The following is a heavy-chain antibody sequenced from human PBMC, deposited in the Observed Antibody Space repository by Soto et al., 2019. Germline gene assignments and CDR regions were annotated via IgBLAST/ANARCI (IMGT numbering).Heavy chain of an antibody. CDR1: GGSISSYY. Sequence: SETLSLTCTVSGGSISSYYWSWIRQPPGKGLEWIGYIYYSGSTNYNPSLKSRVTISVDTSKNQFSLKLSSVTAADTAVYYCARDGVYCSSTSCYPIGYHINYFDYWGQGTLVTVSS. J-gene: IGHJ4*02. V-gene: IGHV4-59*01. CDR2: IYYSGST. CDR3: ARDGVYCSSTSCYPIGYHINYFDY. D-gene: IGHD2-2*01.